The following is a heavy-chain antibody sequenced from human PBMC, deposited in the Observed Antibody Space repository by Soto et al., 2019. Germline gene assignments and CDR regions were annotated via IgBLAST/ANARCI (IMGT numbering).Heavy chain of an antibody. Sequence: ASVKVSCKASGYTFTSYGISWVRQAPGQGLEWMGWISAYNGNTNYAQKLQGRVTMTTDTSTSTAYMELRSLRSDDTAVYYCARDRRSHYYDSSGYSLDYWGQGTLVTVSS. D-gene: IGHD3-22*01. CDR1: GYTFTSYG. CDR2: ISAYNGNT. CDR3: ARDRRSHYYDSSGYSLDY. J-gene: IGHJ4*02. V-gene: IGHV1-18*04.